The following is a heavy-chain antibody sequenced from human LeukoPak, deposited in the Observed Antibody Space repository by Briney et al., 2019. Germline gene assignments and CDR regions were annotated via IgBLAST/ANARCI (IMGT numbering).Heavy chain of an antibody. V-gene: IGHV1-69*13. D-gene: IGHD1/OR15-1a*01. J-gene: IGHJ4*02. CDR2: IIPIFGTA. CDR3: AREGFGDWEQLPFEH. CDR1: GGTFSSYA. Sequence: ASVKVSCKASGGTFSSYAISWVRQAPGQGLEWMGGIIPIFGTANYAQKFQGRVTITADESTSTAYMELSSLRSEDTAVYYCAREGFGDWEQLPFEHWGQGTLVSVSS.